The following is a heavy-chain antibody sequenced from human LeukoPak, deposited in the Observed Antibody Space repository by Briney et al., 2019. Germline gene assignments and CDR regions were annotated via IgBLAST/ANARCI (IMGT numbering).Heavy chain of an antibody. J-gene: IGHJ4*02. CDR1: GFTFSSYA. CDR2: ISGSGGST. CDR3: AKGVGSSSWYKFDC. Sequence: GGSLRLSCAASGFTFSSYAMSWVRQAPGKGLEWVSAISGSGGSTYYADSVKGRFTISRDNSENTLYLQMNSLRAEDTAVYYCAKGVGSSSWYKFDCRGQGTLVTVSS. V-gene: IGHV3-23*01. D-gene: IGHD6-13*01.